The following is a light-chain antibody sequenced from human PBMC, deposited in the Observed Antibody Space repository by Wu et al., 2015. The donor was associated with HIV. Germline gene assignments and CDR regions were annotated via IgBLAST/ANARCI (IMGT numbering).Light chain of an antibody. V-gene: IGKV3-11*01. J-gene: IGKJ4*01. CDR2: DAS. Sequence: EIVLTQSPGTLSLPPGTRATLSCRASQSISRSYLAWYQQKLGQAPRLLIYDASNRATGIPARFSGSGSGTDFTLTISSLEPEDFAVYYCQQRSNWPLTFGGGTKVEIK. CDR3: QQRSNWPLT. CDR1: QSISRSY.